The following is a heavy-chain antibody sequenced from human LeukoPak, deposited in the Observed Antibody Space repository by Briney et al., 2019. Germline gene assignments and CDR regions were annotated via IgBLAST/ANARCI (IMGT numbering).Heavy chain of an antibody. CDR2: ISGSGGST. D-gene: IGHD6-6*01. CDR3: TRDYSSSSGRAFDI. V-gene: IGHV3-23*01. J-gene: IGHJ3*02. CDR1: GFTFSSYA. Sequence: GGSLRLSCAASGFTFSSYAMSWVRQAPGKGLEWVSAISGSGGSTYYADSVKGRFTISRDNAKNSLYLQMNSLRAEDTAVYYCTRDYSSSSGRAFDIWGQGTMVTVSS.